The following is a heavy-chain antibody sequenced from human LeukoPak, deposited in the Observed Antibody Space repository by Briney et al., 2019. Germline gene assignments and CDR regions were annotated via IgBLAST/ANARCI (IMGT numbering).Heavy chain of an antibody. V-gene: IGHV3-23*01. CDR3: AKDQSPEYYDTSGFGGNWFDP. Sequence: GESLKISCAASGFTFSAYAMSWVRQAPGKGLEWVSAISSSGDKTYYADSVKDRFTISRDNSQNTLSLQMYRLRDDDTAVYYCAKDQSPEYYDTSGFGGNWFDPWGQGTLVTVSS. J-gene: IGHJ5*02. CDR2: ISSSGDKT. D-gene: IGHD3-22*01. CDR1: GFTFSAYA.